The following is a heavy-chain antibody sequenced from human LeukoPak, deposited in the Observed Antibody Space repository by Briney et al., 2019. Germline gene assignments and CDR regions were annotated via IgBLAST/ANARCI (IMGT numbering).Heavy chain of an antibody. V-gene: IGHV4-34*01. CDR1: GGSFSGYY. CDR2: INHSGST. J-gene: IGHJ4*02. CDR3: ARAGYSSSWYVANDY. D-gene: IGHD6-13*01. Sequence: SETLSLTCAVYGGSFSGYYWSWIRQPPGKGLKWIGEINHSGSTNYNPSLKSRVTISVDTPKNQFSLKLSSVTAADTAVYYCARAGYSSSWYVANDYWGQGTLVTVSS.